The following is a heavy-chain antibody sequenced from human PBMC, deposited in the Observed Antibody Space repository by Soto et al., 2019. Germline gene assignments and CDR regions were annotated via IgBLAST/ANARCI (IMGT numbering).Heavy chain of an antibody. CDR1: SGPTSSHN. CDR2: VYSTGGT. CDR3: VRQGIGNLHGLVDV. Sequence: QVQLQQSGPGLVKPSETLSLTCSVSSGPTSSHNWGWIRQTPGRGLEWIGYVYSTGGTSYNPSLTSRVNIPAAPSTNHISLTLTSVTAADTAVYYCVRQGIGNLHGLVDVWGQGTTVRVSS. D-gene: IGHD1-1*01. J-gene: IGHJ6*02. V-gene: IGHV4-59*08.